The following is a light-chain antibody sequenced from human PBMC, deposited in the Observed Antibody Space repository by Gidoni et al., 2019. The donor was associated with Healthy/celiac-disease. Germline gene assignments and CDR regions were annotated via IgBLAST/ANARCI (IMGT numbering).Light chain of an antibody. J-gene: IGLJ1*01. Sequence: SYVLTQPPSVSVAPGQTARITCGGNNIGSKSVHWYQQKPGKAPVLVVYDDSDRPSGIPERFPGSNSGNTATLTISRVEAGDEADYYCQVWDSSSDHYVFGTGTKVTVL. CDR2: DDS. CDR1: NIGSKS. V-gene: IGLV3-21*02. CDR3: QVWDSSSDHYV.